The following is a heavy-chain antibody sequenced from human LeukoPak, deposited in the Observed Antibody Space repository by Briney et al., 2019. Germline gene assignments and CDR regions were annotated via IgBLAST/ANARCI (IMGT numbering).Heavy chain of an antibody. Sequence: ASVKVSCKASGYTFTSYAMNWVRQAPGQGLEWMGIINPSGGSTSYAQKFQGRVTMTRDMSTSTVYMELSSLRSEDTAVYYCARVSPYYYDSDYWGQGTLVTVSS. CDR3: ARVSPYYYDSDY. D-gene: IGHD3-22*01. V-gene: IGHV1-46*01. CDR2: INPSGGST. CDR1: GYTFTSYA. J-gene: IGHJ4*02.